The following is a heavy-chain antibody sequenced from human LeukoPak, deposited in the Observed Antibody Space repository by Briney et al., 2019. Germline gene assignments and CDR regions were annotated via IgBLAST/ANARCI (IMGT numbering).Heavy chain of an antibody. CDR1: GYTFTGFY. Sequence: ASVKVSCKASGYTFTGFYMYWVRQAPGQGLEWMGWINPNSGSTSYAQKFQGRVTMTRDTSISTGYMELNALGPDDTAVYYCARAPMVRGVILPGDYWGQGTLVTVS. D-gene: IGHD3-10*01. CDR2: INPNSGST. V-gene: IGHV1-2*02. J-gene: IGHJ4*02. CDR3: ARAPMVRGVILPGDY.